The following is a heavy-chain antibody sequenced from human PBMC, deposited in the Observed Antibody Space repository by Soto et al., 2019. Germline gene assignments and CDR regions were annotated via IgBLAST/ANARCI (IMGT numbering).Heavy chain of an antibody. CDR1: SGPDRSHN. V-gene: IGHV4-59*08. CDR3: VRQGIDYLHGLVDV. J-gene: IGHJ6*02. D-gene: IGHD4-17*01. CDR2: VYYTGDT. Sequence: QVQLQQSGPRLVKPSETLSLTCTVSSGPDRSHNWGWIRQPPGRGLEWIGYVYYTGDTAYNPSLRGRVPLSADTSTNDISLTLNSLTAADTAVYYGVRQGIDYLHGLVDVWGHGTTVSVSS.